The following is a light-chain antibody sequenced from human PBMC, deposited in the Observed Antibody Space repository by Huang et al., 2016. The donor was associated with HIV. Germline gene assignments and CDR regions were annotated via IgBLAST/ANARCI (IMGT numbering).Light chain of an antibody. V-gene: IGKV1-NL1*01. CDR2: ATS. CDR3: QQYYNTPYT. Sequence: DIQMTQSPSSLSASVGDRVTITCRASPCITKSLVWYQQKPGKAPTLLLFATSRWERGVPSRFSGSGSGTDFTLTISSLQPEDFATYYCQQYYNTPYTFGQGTKLEIK. J-gene: IGKJ2*01. CDR1: PCITKS.